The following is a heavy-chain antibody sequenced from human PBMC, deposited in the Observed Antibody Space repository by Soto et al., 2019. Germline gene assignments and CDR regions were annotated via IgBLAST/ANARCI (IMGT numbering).Heavy chain of an antibody. J-gene: IGHJ6*02. Sequence: LRLSCAASGFTFSSYEMNWVRQAPGKGLEWVSYISSSGSTIYYADSVKGRFTISRDNAKNSLYLQMNSLRAEDTAVYYCARDLFDFWSGYYKTNYYYYYGMDVWGQGTTVTVSS. CDR3: ARDLFDFWSGYYKTNYYYYYGMDV. D-gene: IGHD3-3*01. CDR2: ISSSGSTI. CDR1: GFTFSSYE. V-gene: IGHV3-48*03.